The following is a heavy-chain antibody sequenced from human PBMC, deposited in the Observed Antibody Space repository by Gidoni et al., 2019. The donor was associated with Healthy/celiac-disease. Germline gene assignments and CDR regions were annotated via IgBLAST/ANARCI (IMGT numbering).Heavy chain of an antibody. CDR2: INHSGST. D-gene: IGHD2-2*01. V-gene: IGHV4-34*01. J-gene: IGHJ5*02. CDR3: ARALVPAANLPLVWFDP. Sequence: QVQLQQWGAGLLKPSETLSLTCAVYGGSFSGYYWSRIRQPPGKGLEWIGEINHSGSTNYNPSLKSRVTISVDTSKNQFSLKLSSVTAADTAVYYCARALVPAANLPLVWFDPWGQGTLVTVSS. CDR1: GGSFSGYY.